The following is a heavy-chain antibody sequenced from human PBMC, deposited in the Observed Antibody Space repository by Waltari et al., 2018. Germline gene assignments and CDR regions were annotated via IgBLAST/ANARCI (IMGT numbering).Heavy chain of an antibody. D-gene: IGHD2-15*01. CDR2: INAGNGNT. Sequence: QVQLVQSGAEVKKPGASVKVSCKASGYTFTSYAMHWVRQAPGQRLEWMEWINAGNGNTKDSQKFQGRVTITRDTSASTAYMELSSMRSEDTAVYYCARDQEVVVAEGPCAFDIWGQGTMVTVSS. CDR1: GYTFTSYA. J-gene: IGHJ3*02. CDR3: ARDQEVVVAEGPCAFDI. V-gene: IGHV1-3*01.